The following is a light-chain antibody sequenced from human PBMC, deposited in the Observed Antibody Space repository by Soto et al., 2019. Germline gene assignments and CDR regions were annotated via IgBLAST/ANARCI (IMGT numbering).Light chain of an antibody. CDR3: QQYGGAPPEYP. CDR1: QTVSGSH. CDR2: GAS. Sequence: IVLTQSPGTLSLSPGERATLSCRASQTVSGSHLAWYQHKPGQAPRLIIYGASPRPTGIPDRFSGSGSGTDLTLTITRLEPEDFAVYYCQQYGGAPPEYPFGQGTKLEIK. V-gene: IGKV3-20*01. J-gene: IGKJ2*01.